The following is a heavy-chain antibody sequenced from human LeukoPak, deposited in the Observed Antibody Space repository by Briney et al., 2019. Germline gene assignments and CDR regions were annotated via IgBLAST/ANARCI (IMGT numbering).Heavy chain of an antibody. D-gene: IGHD3-22*01. CDR1: GFTFSSNA. CDR2: IGGSGTTT. Sequence: PGGSLRLSCAASGFTFSSNALSWVRQAPGKGLEWVSVIGGSGTTTYYADSVKGRFTISRDNSKNTLYLQMNSLRAEDTAVYYCAREPQGDSSGYDAFDIWGQGTMVTVSS. J-gene: IGHJ3*02. CDR3: AREPQGDSSGYDAFDI. V-gene: IGHV3-23*01.